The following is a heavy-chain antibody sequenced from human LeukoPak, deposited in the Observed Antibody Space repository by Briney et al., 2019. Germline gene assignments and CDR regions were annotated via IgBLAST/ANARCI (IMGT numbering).Heavy chain of an antibody. CDR1: GFLFTTSGVG. D-gene: IGHD6-19*01. J-gene: IGHJ5*02. V-gene: IGHV2-5*02. CDR3: AHGIQAVAGTGWFDP. Sequence: SGPTLVKPTQTLTLTCTFSGFLFTTSGVGVGWIRQPPGKALEWLGIIYWDDDKRYNPSLKSRLTITKDTSKNQVVLTMTNMDPVDTATYYCAHGIQAVAGTGWFDPWGQGTLVTVSS. CDR2: IYWDDDK.